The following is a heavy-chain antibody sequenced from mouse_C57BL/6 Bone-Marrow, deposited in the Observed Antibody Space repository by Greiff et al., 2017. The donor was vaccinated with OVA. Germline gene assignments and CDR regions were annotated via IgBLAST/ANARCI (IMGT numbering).Heavy chain of an antibody. CDR3: TADLTGFAY. CDR2: IDPENGDT. Sequence: VQLKQSGAELVRPGASVKLSCTASGFNIKDDYMHWVKQRPEQGLEWIGWIDPENGDTEYASKFQGKATITADTSSNTAYLQLSSLTSEDTAVYYCTADLTGFAYWGQGTLVTVSA. V-gene: IGHV14-4*01. J-gene: IGHJ3*01. D-gene: IGHD1-1*01. CDR1: GFNIKDDY.